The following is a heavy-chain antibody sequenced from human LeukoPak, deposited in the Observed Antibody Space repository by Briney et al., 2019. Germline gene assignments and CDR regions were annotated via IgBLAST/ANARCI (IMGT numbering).Heavy chain of an antibody. CDR2: IRYDGDSK. Sequence: PGGSLRLSCAASGFTFSTHRMHWVRQAPGKGLEWVAFIRYDGDSKYYADSVKGRFTISRDNFKNTLYVQMNSLRVEDTAVYYCAKDARPTSVTRVPGDYWGQGTLVTVSS. J-gene: IGHJ4*02. CDR1: GFTFSTHR. V-gene: IGHV3-30*02. CDR3: AKDARPTSVTRVPGDY. D-gene: IGHD4-17*01.